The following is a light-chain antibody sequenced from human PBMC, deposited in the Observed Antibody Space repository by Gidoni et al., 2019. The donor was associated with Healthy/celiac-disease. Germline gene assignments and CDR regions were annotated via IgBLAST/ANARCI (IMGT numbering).Light chain of an antibody. J-gene: IGKJ5*01. Sequence: EIVLTQSPATLSLSPGERATLSCRASQSVSSYLAWYSQRPGQAPRLLIYDASNRPTGIPAMFRVSGSATDFILTISSLHPDDFAVYYCQQRSYWITFGQGTRLEIK. CDR1: QSVSSY. V-gene: IGKV3-11*01. CDR3: QQRSYWIT. CDR2: DAS.